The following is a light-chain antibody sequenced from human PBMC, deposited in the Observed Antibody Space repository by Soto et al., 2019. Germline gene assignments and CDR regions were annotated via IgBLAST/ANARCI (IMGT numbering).Light chain of an antibody. J-gene: IGKJ3*01. CDR3: MQGLQTPFT. CDR2: FGS. CDR1: QSLLHSNGYNY. Sequence: DIVMAQSPLSLPVPPEEPASISCRSSQSLLHSNGYNYLDWYLQKPGQSPQLLFYFGSIWASGVPDRFSGEGSSPDFTQTVRCVEAEDVGVYYCMQGLQTPFTVGHGTEVDI. V-gene: IGKV2-28*01.